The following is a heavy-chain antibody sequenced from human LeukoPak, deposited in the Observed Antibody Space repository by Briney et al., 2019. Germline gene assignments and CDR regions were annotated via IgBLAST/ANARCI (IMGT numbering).Heavy chain of an antibody. J-gene: IGHJ5*02. V-gene: IGHV1-8*02. D-gene: IGHD6-19*01. CDR1: GGTFSSYA. Sequence: GASVKVSCKASGGTFSSYAINWVRQATGQGLEWMGWMNPNSGNTGYAQKFQGRVTMTRNTSISTAYMELSSLRSEDTAVYYRARESSGWYRWGQGTLVTVSS. CDR3: ARESSGWYR. CDR2: MNPNSGNT.